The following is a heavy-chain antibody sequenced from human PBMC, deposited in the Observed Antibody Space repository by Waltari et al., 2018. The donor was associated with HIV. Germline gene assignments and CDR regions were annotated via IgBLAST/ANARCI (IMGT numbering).Heavy chain of an antibody. CDR2: IYYTGNT. V-gene: IGHV4-39*01. J-gene: IGHJ5*01. Sequence: QLHLQESGPGLVKPSETLSLTCTVSGGSISSSDYYWGWIRQPPGKGLEWIGSIYYTGNTYYNPSLRSRVTISSDTSKNQFSLKLSSVTAADTTVYYCARHNHSPPRWFDSWGQGTLVTVSS. CDR1: GGSISSSDYY. CDR3: ARHNHSPPRWFDS.